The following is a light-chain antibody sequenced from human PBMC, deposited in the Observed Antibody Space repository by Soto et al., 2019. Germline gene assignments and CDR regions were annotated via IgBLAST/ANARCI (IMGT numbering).Light chain of an antibody. CDR1: QSISSW. V-gene: IGKV1-39*01. CDR2: AAS. Sequence: DVQMTQSPSTLSASVADRVTITCRASQSISSWLAWYQQKPGKAPXXRIYAASSLQSGVPSRLSGSGSGTDFTLTISRLQPEDFATYYCQQSYTTWTFGQGTKVEI. J-gene: IGKJ1*01. CDR3: QQSYTTWT.